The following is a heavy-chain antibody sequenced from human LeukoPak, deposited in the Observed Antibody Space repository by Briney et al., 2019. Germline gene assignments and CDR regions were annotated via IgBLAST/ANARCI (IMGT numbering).Heavy chain of an antibody. Sequence: SETLSLTCAVYGGSFSGYYWSWIRQPPGKGLEWIGEINHSGSTNYNPSLKSRVTISVDTSKNQFSLKLSSVTAADTAVYYCARVRVVVPADSDYYCYGMDVWGQGTTVTVSS. J-gene: IGHJ6*02. CDR3: ARVRVVVPADSDYYCYGMDV. V-gene: IGHV4-34*01. CDR2: INHSGST. D-gene: IGHD2-2*01. CDR1: GGSFSGYY.